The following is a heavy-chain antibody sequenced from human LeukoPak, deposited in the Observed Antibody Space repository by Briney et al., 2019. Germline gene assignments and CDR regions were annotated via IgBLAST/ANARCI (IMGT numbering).Heavy chain of an antibody. CDR2: ISTSGGTM. J-gene: IGHJ4*02. CDR3: AVSVGASPNYFDY. V-gene: IGHV3-48*03. Sequence: GGSLRLSCGASGFTFITYELNWVRQAPGKGLEWVSYISTSGGTMYYADSVKGRFTISRDNAKNSLYLQMNSLRAEDTAVYYCAVSVGASPNYFDYWGQGTLVTVFS. D-gene: IGHD1-26*01. CDR1: GFTFITYE.